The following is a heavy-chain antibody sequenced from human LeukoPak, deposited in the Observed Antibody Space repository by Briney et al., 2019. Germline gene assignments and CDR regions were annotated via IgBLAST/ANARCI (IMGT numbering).Heavy chain of an antibody. V-gene: IGHV4-39*07. CDR1: GGSISSSSYY. D-gene: IGHD6-13*01. CDR2: IYYSGST. CDR3: ARDLDSSSWYNFDY. J-gene: IGHJ4*02. Sequence: KSSETLSLTCTVSGGSISSSSYYWGWIRQPPGKGLEWIGSIYYSGSTYYNPSLKSRVTISVDTSKNQFSLKLSSVTAAGTAVYYCARDLDSSSWYNFDYWGQGTLVTVSS.